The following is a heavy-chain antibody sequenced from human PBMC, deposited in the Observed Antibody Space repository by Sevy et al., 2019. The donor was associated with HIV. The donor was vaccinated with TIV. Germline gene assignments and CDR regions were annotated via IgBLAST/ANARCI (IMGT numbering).Heavy chain of an antibody. V-gene: IGHV3-23*01. CDR3: AKEDSYGRFDY. J-gene: IGHJ4*02. D-gene: IGHD5-18*01. CDR2: ISGSGGST. Sequence: GGSLRLSCAASGFRFNNYAMTWVRQAPGKGLEWVSGISGSGGSTYYADSVKGRFTISRDNSKNTLYLQMNSLRVEDTAVYYCAKEDSYGRFDYWGQGTLVTVSS. CDR1: GFRFNNYA.